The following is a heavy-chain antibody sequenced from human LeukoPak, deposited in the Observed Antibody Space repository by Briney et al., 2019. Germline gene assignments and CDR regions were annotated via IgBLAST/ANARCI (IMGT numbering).Heavy chain of an antibody. CDR2: VSYDGSNK. J-gene: IGHJ4*02. CDR1: GFTFSSYG. V-gene: IGHV3-30*18. D-gene: IGHD1-26*01. CDR3: AKDQFYSGSYYWTNFDY. Sequence: QSGGSLRLSCAASGFTFSSYGMHWVRQAPGKGLEWVAVVSYDGSNKYYADSVKGRFTISRDNSKNTLYLQMNSLRAEDTAVYYCAKDQFYSGSYYWTNFDYWGQGTLVTVSS.